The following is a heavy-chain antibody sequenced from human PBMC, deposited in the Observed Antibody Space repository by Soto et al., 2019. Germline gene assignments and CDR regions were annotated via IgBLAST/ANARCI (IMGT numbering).Heavy chain of an antibody. V-gene: IGHV3-30*18. Sequence: GSLRLSCAASGFTFSSYGMHWVRQAPGKGLEWVAVISYDGSNKYYADSVKGRFTISRDNSKNTLYLQMNSLRAEDTAVYYCAKPLLWFGELLPFDYWGQGTLVTVSS. CDR2: ISYDGSNK. J-gene: IGHJ4*02. CDR1: GFTFSSYG. D-gene: IGHD3-10*01. CDR3: AKPLLWFGELLPFDY.